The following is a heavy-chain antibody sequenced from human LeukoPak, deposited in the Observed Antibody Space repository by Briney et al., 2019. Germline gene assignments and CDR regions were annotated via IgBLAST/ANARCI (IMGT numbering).Heavy chain of an antibody. V-gene: IGHV4-34*01. CDR2: INHSGST. J-gene: IGHJ4*02. D-gene: IGHD5-24*01. Sequence: PSETLSLTCAVYGGSFSGYYWSWIRQPPGKGLEWIGEINHSGSTNYNPSLKSRVTISVDTSKNQFSLKLSSVTAADTAVYYCARPGGGATPYYFDYWGQGTLVTVSS. CDR1: GGSFSGYY. CDR3: ARPGGGATPYYFDY.